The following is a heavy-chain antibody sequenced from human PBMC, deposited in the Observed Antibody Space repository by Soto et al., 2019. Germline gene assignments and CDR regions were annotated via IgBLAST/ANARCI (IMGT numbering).Heavy chain of an antibody. CDR3: AKAQYYDFWSGYDAFDI. D-gene: IGHD3-3*01. J-gene: IGHJ3*02. CDR2: ISGSGGST. CDR1: GFTFSSYA. V-gene: IGHV3-23*01. Sequence: GGSLRLSCAASGFTFSSYAMHWVRQAPGKGLEYVSAISGSGGSTYYADSVKGRFTISRDNSKNTLYLQMNSLRAEDTAVYYCAKAQYYDFWSGYDAFDIWGQGTMVTVSS.